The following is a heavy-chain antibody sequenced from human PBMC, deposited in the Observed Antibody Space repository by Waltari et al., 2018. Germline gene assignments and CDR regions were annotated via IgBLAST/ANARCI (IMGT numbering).Heavy chain of an antibody. Sequence: QVQLVQSGAEVKKPGASVKVSCKASGYTFTGYYMHWVRQAPGKGLEWMGCINPNSGGTNYAQNVQGRVIMTSDTSISTAYMELSRLRSDDTAVYYCARGITAYYFDYWGQGTLVTVSS. CDR2: INPNSGGT. CDR1: GYTFTGYY. J-gene: IGHJ4*02. V-gene: IGHV1-2*02. D-gene: IGHD3-3*01. CDR3: ARGITAYYFDY.